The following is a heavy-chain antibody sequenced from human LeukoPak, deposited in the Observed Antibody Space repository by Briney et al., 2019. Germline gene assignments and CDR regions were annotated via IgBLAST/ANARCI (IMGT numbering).Heavy chain of an antibody. CDR2: ISSSSSYI. V-gene: IGHV3-21*06. D-gene: IGHD6-19*01. J-gene: IGHJ4*02. CDR3: ARDGSYSSGWYDY. Sequence: GGSLRLSCAASGFTFSSYSMNWVRQAPGKGLEWVSSISSSSSYIFYADSVKGRFTISRDNAKNSLFLQMNSLRAEDTAVYYCARDGSYSSGWYDYWGQGTLVTVSS. CDR1: GFTFSSYS.